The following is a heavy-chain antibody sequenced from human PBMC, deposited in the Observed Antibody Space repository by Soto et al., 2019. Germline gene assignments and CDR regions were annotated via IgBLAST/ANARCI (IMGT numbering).Heavy chain of an antibody. V-gene: IGHV4-34*01. CDR2: INHSGST. D-gene: IGHD6-19*01. J-gene: IGHJ4*02. Sequence: QVQLQQWGAGLLKPSETLSLTCAVYGGSFSGYYWSWIRQPPGKGLEWIGEINHSGSTNYNPSLKSRVTISVDTSKNQFSLKLSSVTAADTAVYYCARGPWGWYGPWAFDYWGQGTLVTVSS. CDR1: GGSFSGYY. CDR3: ARGPWGWYGPWAFDY.